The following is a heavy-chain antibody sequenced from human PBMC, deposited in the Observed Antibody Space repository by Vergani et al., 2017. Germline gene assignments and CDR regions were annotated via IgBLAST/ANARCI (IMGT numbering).Heavy chain of an antibody. CDR1: GYTFTSYA. D-gene: IGHD2-15*01. CDR2: INAGNGNT. CDR3: ARDSRPIGYCSGGSCYSHFDY. J-gene: IGHJ4*02. Sequence: QVQLVQSGAEVQKPGASVKVSCKASGYTFTSYAMHWVRQAPGQRLEWMGWINAGNGNTKYSQKFQGRVTITRDTSASTAYMELSSLRSEDTAVYYCARDSRPIGYCSGGSCYSHFDYWGQGTLVTVSS. V-gene: IGHV1-3*01.